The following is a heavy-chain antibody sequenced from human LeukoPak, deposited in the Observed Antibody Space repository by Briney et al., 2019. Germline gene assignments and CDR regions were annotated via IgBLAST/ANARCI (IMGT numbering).Heavy chain of an antibody. D-gene: IGHD3-3*01. J-gene: IGHJ5*02. CDR2: ISWNSGSI. CDR1: GFTFNFFA. Sequence: GGSLRLSCGASGFTFNFFAMSWVRQAPGKGLEWVSGISWNSGSIGYADSVKGRFTISRDNAKNSLYLQMNSLRAEDTALYYCAKGRSNTYYDFWSGYYGWFDPWGQGTLVTVSS. CDR3: AKGRSNTYYDFWSGYYGWFDP. V-gene: IGHV3-9*01.